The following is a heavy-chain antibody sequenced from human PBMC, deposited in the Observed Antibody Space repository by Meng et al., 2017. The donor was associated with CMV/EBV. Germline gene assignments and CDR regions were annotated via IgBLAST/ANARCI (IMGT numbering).Heavy chain of an antibody. D-gene: IGHD1-26*01. Sequence: GESLKISCAASGFTFSSYGMHWVRQTPGKGLEWVAVIWYDGSNKYYADSVKGRFTISRDNSKNTLYLQMNSLRAEDTAVYYCAKDIWAIVGATPGEGMDVWGQGTTVTVSS. V-gene: IGHV3-33*06. CDR3: AKDIWAIVGATPGEGMDV. J-gene: IGHJ6*02. CDR1: GFTFSSYG. CDR2: IWYDGSNK.